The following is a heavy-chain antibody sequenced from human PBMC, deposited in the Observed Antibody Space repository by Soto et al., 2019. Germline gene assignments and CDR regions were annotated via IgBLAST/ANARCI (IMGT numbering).Heavy chain of an antibody. V-gene: IGHV1-46*01. J-gene: IGHJ6*02. CDR3: ARDPLGYCSGGSCYYYYGMDV. Sequence: QVQLVQSGAEVKKPGASVKVSCKASGYTFTSYYMHWVRQAPGQGLEWMGIINPSGGSTSYAQKFQGRVTMTRDTSTSTVYMELSSLRSEDTAVYYCARDPLGYCSGGSCYYYYGMDVWGQGTTVTVSS. CDR1: GYTFTSYY. CDR2: INPSGGST. D-gene: IGHD2-15*01.